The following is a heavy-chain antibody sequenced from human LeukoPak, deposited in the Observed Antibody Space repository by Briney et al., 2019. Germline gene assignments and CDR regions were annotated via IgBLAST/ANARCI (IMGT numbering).Heavy chain of an antibody. CDR2: IYHSGST. Sequence: PSETLSLTCTVSGYSISSGYYWGWIRQPPGKGLEWIGSIYHSGSTYYNPSLKSRVTISVDTSKNQFSLKLSSVTAADTAVYYCARLLVSGGFADYWGQGTLVTVSS. CDR3: ARLLVSGGFADY. J-gene: IGHJ4*02. V-gene: IGHV4-38-2*02. D-gene: IGHD3-10*01. CDR1: GYSISSGYY.